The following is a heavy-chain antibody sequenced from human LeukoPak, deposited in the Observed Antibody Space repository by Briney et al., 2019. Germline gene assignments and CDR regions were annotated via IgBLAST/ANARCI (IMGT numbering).Heavy chain of an antibody. V-gene: IGHV5-10-1*01. J-gene: IGHJ3*02. CDR3: ARHLARKYDILTGYHDAFDI. Sequence: GESLKISCKGSGYSFTSYWISWVRQMPGKGLEWMGRIDPSDSYTNYSPSFQGHVTISADKSISTAYLQWSSLKASDTAMYYCARHLARKYDILTGYHDAFDIWGQGTRVTVSS. CDR1: GYSFTSYW. D-gene: IGHD3-9*01. CDR2: IDPSDSYT.